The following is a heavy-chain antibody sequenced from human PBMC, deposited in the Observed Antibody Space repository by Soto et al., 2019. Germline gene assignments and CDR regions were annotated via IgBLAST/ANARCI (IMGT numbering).Heavy chain of an antibody. CDR3: ARAGITMVRGVNYYYYYYGMDV. J-gene: IGHJ6*02. Sequence: ASVKVSCKASGYTFTGYYMHWVRQAPGQGLEWMGWINPNSGGTNYVQKFQGWVTMTRDTSISTAYMELSRLRSDDTAVYYCARAGITMVRGVNYYYYYYGMDVWGQGTTVTVSS. CDR2: INPNSGGT. D-gene: IGHD3-10*01. CDR1: GYTFTGYY. V-gene: IGHV1-2*04.